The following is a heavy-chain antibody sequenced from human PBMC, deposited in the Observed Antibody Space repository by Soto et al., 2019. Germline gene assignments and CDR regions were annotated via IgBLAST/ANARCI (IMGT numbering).Heavy chain of an antibody. V-gene: IGHV3-15*01. D-gene: IGHD3-22*01. CDR1: GFTFSNAW. Sequence: EVQVVESGGGLVKPGRSLRLSCAASGFTFSNAWMTWVRQAPGKGLEWVGRIKSKADGGATDYAAPVKDRFTISGDDSKNTLYLQMNSLKTEDTAVYYCTTQYYYDSSGSLLNWGQGTLVTVSS. J-gene: IGHJ4*02. CDR3: TTQYYYDSSGSLLN. CDR2: IKSKADGGAT.